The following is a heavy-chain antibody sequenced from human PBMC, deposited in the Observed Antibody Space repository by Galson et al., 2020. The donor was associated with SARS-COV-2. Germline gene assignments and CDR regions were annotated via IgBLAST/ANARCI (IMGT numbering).Heavy chain of an antibody. D-gene: IGHD5-18*01. CDR1: GFAVSNKY. CDR3: VRDDGTAPYDY. Sequence: METAGSLRLSCAASGFAVSNKYMSWVRPAPGKGLEWVSVIYYDGNTNYADSVRGRFTIPRDTSTNTVSLQMNSLRAEDTAVYYCVRDDGTAPYDYWGPGTLVTVSS. CDR2: IYYDGNT. V-gene: IGHV3-53*05. J-gene: IGHJ4*02.